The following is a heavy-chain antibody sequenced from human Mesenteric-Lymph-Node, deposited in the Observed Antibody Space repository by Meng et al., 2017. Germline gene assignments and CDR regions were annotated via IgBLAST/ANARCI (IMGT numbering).Heavy chain of an antibody. CDR2: ISSSGSTI. Sequence: GESLKISCAASGFTFSDYYMSWIRQAPGKGLEWVSYISSSGSTIYYADSVKGRFTISRDNAKNSLYLQMNSLRAEDTAVYYCAKGSRIVGATDLDYWGQGTLVTVSS. CDR1: GFTFSDYY. CDR3: AKGSRIVGATDLDY. D-gene: IGHD1-26*01. V-gene: IGHV3-11*01. J-gene: IGHJ4*02.